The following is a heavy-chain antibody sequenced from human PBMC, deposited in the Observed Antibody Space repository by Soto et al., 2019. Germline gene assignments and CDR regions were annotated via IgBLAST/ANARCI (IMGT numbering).Heavy chain of an antibody. CDR1: GFTFSNYG. D-gene: IGHD3-3*01. Sequence: EVQLLESGGGLVQPGGSLRLSCVVSGFTFSNYGMNWVRQAPGKGLEWVSGISGSGGDTYYVDSVRGRFTISRDNSKNHMYMQMDSLRAEDTAVYYCAKDMDAFWSGYYLRGYFDLWGRGTLVTVS. CDR3: AKDMDAFWSGYYLRGYFDL. J-gene: IGHJ2*01. V-gene: IGHV3-23*01. CDR2: ISGSGGDT.